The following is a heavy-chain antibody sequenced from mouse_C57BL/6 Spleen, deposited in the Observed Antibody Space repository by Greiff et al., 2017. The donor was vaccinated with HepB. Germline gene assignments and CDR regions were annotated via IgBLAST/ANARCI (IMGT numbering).Heavy chain of an antibody. J-gene: IGHJ2*01. V-gene: IGHV1-26*01. CDR3: AIYDYDGGDYFDY. CDR2: INPNNGGT. D-gene: IGHD2-4*01. CDR1: GYTFTDYY. Sequence: VQLQQSGPELVKPGASVKISCKASGYTFTDYYMNWVKQSHGKSLEWIGDINPNNGGTSYNQKFKGKATLTVDKSSSTAYMELRSLTSEDSAVYYCAIYDYDGGDYFDYWGQGTTLTVSS.